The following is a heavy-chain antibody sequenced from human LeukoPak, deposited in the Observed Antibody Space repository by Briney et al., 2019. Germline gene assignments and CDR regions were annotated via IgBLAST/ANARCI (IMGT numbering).Heavy chain of an antibody. Sequence: KSSETLSLTCTVSGGSISISNYYWGWIRQPPGKGLEWIASIYYSGTSYYNPSLKSRVTISVDTSKSQFSLELSSVTAADTAVYYCARTPLTYFDHWGQGTLVTVSS. CDR1: GGSISISNYY. V-gene: IGHV4-39*01. J-gene: IGHJ4*02. CDR3: ARTPLTYFDH. CDR2: IYYSGTS. D-gene: IGHD2-15*01.